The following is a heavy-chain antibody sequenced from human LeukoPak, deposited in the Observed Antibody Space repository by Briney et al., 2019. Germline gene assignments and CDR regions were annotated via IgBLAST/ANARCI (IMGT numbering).Heavy chain of an antibody. CDR3: ATFRDGYNFD. Sequence: SETLSHTCSVSGGSISDYYWNWIRQPPGKGLEWLGYLYYSGNTYYNPSLKSRVTISVDTSKNQFSLNLSSVTAADTAVYYCATFRDGYNFDWGQGTLVTVSS. V-gene: IGHV4-59*01. D-gene: IGHD5-24*01. CDR1: GGSISDYY. CDR2: LYYSGNT. J-gene: IGHJ4*02.